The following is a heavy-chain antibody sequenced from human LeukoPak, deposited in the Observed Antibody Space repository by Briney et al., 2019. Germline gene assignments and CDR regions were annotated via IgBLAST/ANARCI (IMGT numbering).Heavy chain of an antibody. CDR3: AREYYDILTGLLGSLDY. CDR1: GLTFSSYG. D-gene: IGHD3-9*01. CDR2: ISYDGSNK. Sequence: GRSLRLSCAASGLTFSSYGMHWVRQAPGKGLEWVAVISYDGSNKYYADSVKGRFTISRDNSKNTLYLQMNSLRAEDTAVYYCAREYYDILTGLLGSLDYWGQGTLVTVSS. J-gene: IGHJ4*02. V-gene: IGHV3-30*03.